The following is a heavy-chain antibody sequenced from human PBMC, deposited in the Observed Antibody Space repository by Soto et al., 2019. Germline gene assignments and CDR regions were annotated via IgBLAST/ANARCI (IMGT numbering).Heavy chain of an antibody. Sequence: PGGSLRLSCAASGFTFSSYGMHWVRQAPGKGLEWVAVISYDGSNKYYADSVKGRFTISRDNSKNTLYLQMNSLRAEDTAVYYCAKDSKGVAGIWGQGTLVTVSS. V-gene: IGHV3-30*18. D-gene: IGHD6-19*01. CDR2: ISYDGSNK. CDR3: AKDSKGVAGI. J-gene: IGHJ4*02. CDR1: GFTFSSYG.